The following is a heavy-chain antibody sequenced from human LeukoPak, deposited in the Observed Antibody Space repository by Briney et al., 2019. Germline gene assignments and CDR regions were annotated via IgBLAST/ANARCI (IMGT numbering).Heavy chain of an antibody. CDR3: AKDGQRFLESYYYMDV. D-gene: IGHD3-3*01. J-gene: IGHJ6*03. CDR2: IGGGGLKT. V-gene: IGHV3-23*01. Sequence: GRSLRLSCAASGFIFSNYAMNWVRQAPGKGLEWVSAIGGGGLKTYYADSVKGRFTISRDDSTNTLFLQMNSLRAEDTAVYYCAKDGQRFLESYYYMDVWGKGTTVTVS. CDR1: GFIFSNYA.